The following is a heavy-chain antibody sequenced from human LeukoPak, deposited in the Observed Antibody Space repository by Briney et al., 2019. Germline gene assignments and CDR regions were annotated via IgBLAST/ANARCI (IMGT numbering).Heavy chain of an antibody. CDR2: ISGSGGST. J-gene: IGHJ4*02. D-gene: IGHD2-2*01. Sequence: GGSLRLSCAASGFTFSSYAMSWVRQAPGKGLEWVSAISGSGGSTYYADSVKGRFTISRDNSKNTLYLQMNSLRAEDTAVYYCAKVEYQLLLPVHLFDYWGQGTLVTVSS. CDR1: GFTFSSYA. V-gene: IGHV3-23*01. CDR3: AKVEYQLLLPVHLFDY.